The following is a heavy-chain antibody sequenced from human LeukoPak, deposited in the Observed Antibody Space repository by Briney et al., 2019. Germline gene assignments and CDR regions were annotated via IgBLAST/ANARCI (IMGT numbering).Heavy chain of an antibody. CDR2: IYTSGST. Sequence: SETLSLTCTVSGGSISSYYWSWIRQPAGKGLEWIGRIYTSGSTNYNPSLKSRVTISVDTSKNQFSLKLSSVTAADTAVYYCARGRVRGGYYYYGMDVWGQGTTVTVSS. V-gene: IGHV4-4*07. CDR3: ARGRVRGGYYYYGMDV. J-gene: IGHJ6*02. CDR1: GGSISSYY. D-gene: IGHD3-10*01.